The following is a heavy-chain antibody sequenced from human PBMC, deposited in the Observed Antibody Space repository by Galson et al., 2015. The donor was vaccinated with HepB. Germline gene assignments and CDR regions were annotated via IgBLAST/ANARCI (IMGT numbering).Heavy chain of an antibody. D-gene: IGHD5-18*01. J-gene: IGHJ4*02. CDR2: ISSSGSTI. CDR1: GFTFSDYY. V-gene: IGHV3-11*01. Sequence: SLRLSCAASGFTFSDYYMSWIRQAPGKGLEWVSYISSSGSTIYYADSVKGRFTISRDNAKNSLYLQMNSLRAEDTAVYYCASLGIQLWSPYDYWGQGTLVTVSS. CDR3: ASLGIQLWSPYDY.